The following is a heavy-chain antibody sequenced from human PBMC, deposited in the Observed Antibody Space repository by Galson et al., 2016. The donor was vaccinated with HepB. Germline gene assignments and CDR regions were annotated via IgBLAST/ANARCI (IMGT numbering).Heavy chain of an antibody. Sequence: SVKVSCKASGYTFTNYAISWVRQAPGQGLEWMGWISPYNGNTDCAQTFRGRVNMTTDTSTTTAYLELRSLRSDDTAVCYCVRESPGVEVADNWFDPWGQGTLVTVSS. J-gene: IGHJ5*02. CDR1: GYTFTNYA. CDR3: VRESPGVEVADNWFDP. CDR2: ISPYNGNT. V-gene: IGHV1-18*04. D-gene: IGHD6-19*01.